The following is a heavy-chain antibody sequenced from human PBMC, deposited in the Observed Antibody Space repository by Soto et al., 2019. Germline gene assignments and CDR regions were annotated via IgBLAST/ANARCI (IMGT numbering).Heavy chain of an antibody. CDR1: GFTFSSYA. D-gene: IGHD6-13*01. Sequence: PGGSLRLSCAASGFTFSSYAMHWVRQAPGKGLEWVAVISYDGSNKYYVDSVKGRFIISRDNSKNTLSLQMNSLKAEDTAVYYCAKDTSKYSNNWPAYYGLDVWGQGTTVTVSS. CDR3: AKDTSKYSNNWPAYYGLDV. CDR2: ISYDGSNK. V-gene: IGHV3-30-3*01. J-gene: IGHJ6*02.